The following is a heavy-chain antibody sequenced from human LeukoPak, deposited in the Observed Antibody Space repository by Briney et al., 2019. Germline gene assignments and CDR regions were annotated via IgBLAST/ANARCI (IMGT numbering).Heavy chain of an antibody. CDR1: GFSFSNANAW. CDR3: TTVGCYGSGSYLGYFDY. CDR2: IKSKTDGETT. V-gene: IGHV3-15*01. D-gene: IGHD3-10*01. Sequence: GGSLRLSCAASGFSFSNANAWMSWVRQAPGKGLEWVGRIKSKTDGETTDYAAPVKGRFTISRDDSKNTLYLQMNSLKTEDTAVYYCTTVGCYGSGSYLGYFDYWGQGTLVIVSS. J-gene: IGHJ4*02.